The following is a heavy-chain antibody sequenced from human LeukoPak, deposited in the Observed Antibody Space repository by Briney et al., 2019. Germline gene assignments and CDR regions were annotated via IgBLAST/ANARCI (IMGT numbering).Heavy chain of an antibody. D-gene: IGHD3-22*01. V-gene: IGHV4-59*08. CDR2: IYYIGTT. J-gene: IGHJ4*02. Sequence: PSETLSLTCTVSGGSISSYYWSWIRQPPGKGLEWIGYIYYIGTTNYNPSLKSRVTISTDSSKSLFSLKLTSVTAADTAVYYCARVPLLRNKYYFDYWGQGTLVTVSS. CDR1: GGSISSYY. CDR3: ARVPLLRNKYYFDY.